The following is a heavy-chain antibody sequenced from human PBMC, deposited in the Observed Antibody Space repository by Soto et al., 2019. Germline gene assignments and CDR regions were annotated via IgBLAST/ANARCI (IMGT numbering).Heavy chain of an antibody. CDR2: IKSKTDGGTT. J-gene: IGHJ6*02. V-gene: IGHV3-15*07. D-gene: IGHD5-12*01. CDR3: TTDRVGYSGYGPYYYYGMDL. Sequence: EVQLVESGGGLVKPGGSLRLSCAASGFTFSNAWMNWVRQAPGKGLEWVGRIKSKTDGGTTDYAAPVKGRFTISRDDSKNTLYLQMNSLKTEDTAVYYCTTDRVGYSGYGPYYYYGMDLWGQGTTVTVSS. CDR1: GFTFSNAW.